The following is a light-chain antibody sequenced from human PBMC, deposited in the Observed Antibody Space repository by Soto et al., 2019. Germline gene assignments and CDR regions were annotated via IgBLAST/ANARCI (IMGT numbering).Light chain of an antibody. CDR1: QSVSNNY. CDR2: GAS. J-gene: IGKJ4*01. Sequence: EIVLTQSPGTLSLSPGERATLSCRASQSVSNNYLAWYQQKPGQAPRLLIYGASNRATGIPDRFSGSGSGTDFTLTISRLEPEDFAVYYCQQRSNWPLTFSGGTKVDIK. V-gene: IGKV3D-20*02. CDR3: QQRSNWPLT.